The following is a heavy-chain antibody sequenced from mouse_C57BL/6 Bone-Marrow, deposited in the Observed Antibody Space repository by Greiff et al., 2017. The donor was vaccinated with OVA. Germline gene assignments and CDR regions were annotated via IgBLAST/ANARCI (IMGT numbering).Heavy chain of an antibody. CDR1: GYTFTSYW. V-gene: IGHV1-64*01. CDR3: ALIPYYAMDY. J-gene: IGHJ4*01. Sequence: QVQLQQPGAELVKPGASVKLSCKASGYTFTSYWMHWVKQRPGQGLELIGMIHPNSGSTNYNEKFKSKATLTVDKSSSTAYMQLSSLTSEDSAVYYCALIPYYAMDYWGQGTSVTVSS. CDR2: IHPNSGST.